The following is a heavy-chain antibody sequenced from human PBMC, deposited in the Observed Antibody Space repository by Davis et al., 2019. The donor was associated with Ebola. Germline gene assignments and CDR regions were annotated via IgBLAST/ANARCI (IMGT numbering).Heavy chain of an antibody. D-gene: IGHD4-17*01. CDR1: GFSVSGKY. CDR2: FYTDERT. J-gene: IGHJ2*01. V-gene: IGHV3-53*01. Sequence: GESLKISCEVSGFSVSGKYMSWVRQAPGKGPEWVAVFYTDERTYYADSVKGRFTVSRDNSENMLYLQMSTLRVEDTAVYYCARHVDGDFWYFDLWRRGTRVTVSS. CDR3: ARHVDGDFWYFDL.